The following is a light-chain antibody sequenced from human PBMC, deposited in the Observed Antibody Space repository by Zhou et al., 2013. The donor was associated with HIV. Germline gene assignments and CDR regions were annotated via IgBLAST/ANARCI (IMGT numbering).Light chain of an antibody. CDR1: QSVSTQ. CDR2: DAS. V-gene: IGKV3-11*02. CDR3: QQRYNWLT. Sequence: EVVLTQSPATLSLSPGERATLSCRASQSVSTQLSWYQHRPGQPPRLLIYDASKRATGIPARFSGSGSGRDFSLTISSLEPGDFAVYYCQQRYNWLTFGGGPQW. J-gene: IGKJ4*01.